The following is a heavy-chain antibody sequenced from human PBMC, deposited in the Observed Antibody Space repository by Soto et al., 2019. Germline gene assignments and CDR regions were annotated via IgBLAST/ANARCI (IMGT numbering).Heavy chain of an antibody. CDR1: GYTFTGYY. J-gene: IGHJ6*02. CDR3: ARSVGYYYYGMDV. Sequence: ASVKVSFKASGYTFTGYYMHCVRQAPGQGLEWMGWINPNSGGTNYAQKFQGWVTMTRDTSISTAYMELSRLRSDDTAVYYCARSVGYYYYGMDVWGQGTTVTVSS. D-gene: IGHD1-26*01. V-gene: IGHV1-2*04. CDR2: INPNSGGT.